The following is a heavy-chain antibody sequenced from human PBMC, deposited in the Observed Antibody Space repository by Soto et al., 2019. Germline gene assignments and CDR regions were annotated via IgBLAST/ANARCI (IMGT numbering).Heavy chain of an antibody. CDR2: VFDSGSS. CDR1: GASINSYY. D-gene: IGHD4-4*01. V-gene: IGHV4-59*01. Sequence: SETLSLTCTVSGASINSYYWSWIRQPPGKGLEWIGNVFDSGSSNYNPSLESRVTISLDTSKNQFSLKLSSVTAADTAVYYCARGPDTSNYYYFYYGLDVWGQGTTVTVSS. CDR3: ARGPDTSNYYYFYYGLDV. J-gene: IGHJ6*02.